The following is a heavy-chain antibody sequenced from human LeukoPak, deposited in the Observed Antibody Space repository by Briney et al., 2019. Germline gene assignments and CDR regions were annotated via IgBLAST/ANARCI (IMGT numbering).Heavy chain of an antibody. CDR3: ARPNIVATRGSFGY. V-gene: IGHV3-7*01. J-gene: IGHJ4*02. CDR2: IKQDGSEK. CDR1: GFTFSSYW. Sequence: GGSLRLSGAASGFTFSSYWRTWVRQAPGKGLEWVANIKQDGSEKYYVESVKGRFTISRDNTKNSLYLQMNRLRVEDTAVYYCARPNIVATRGSFGYWGQGAQVTVSS. D-gene: IGHD5-12*01.